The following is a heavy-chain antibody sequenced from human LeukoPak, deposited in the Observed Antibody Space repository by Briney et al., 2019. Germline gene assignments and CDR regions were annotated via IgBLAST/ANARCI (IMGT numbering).Heavy chain of an antibody. V-gene: IGHV5-10-1*01. J-gene: IGHJ4*02. CDR1: GYSCSSYW. D-gene: IGHD6-13*01. CDR2: IDPSDSYT. CDR3: ARHLPLAAAGRDH. Sequence: GESLRISFKGSGYSCSSYWISWVRQMPGKGLEWMGTIDPSDSYTNYSPSFQGHVTISADKSISTASLQWSSLKASDTAVYYCARHLPLAAAGRDHWGQGTLVTVSS.